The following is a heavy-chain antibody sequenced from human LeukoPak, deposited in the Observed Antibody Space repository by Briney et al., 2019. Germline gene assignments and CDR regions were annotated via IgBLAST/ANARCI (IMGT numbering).Heavy chain of an antibody. J-gene: IGHJ4*02. V-gene: IGHV4-59*01. D-gene: IGHD3-22*01. CDR2: IYYSGST. CDR1: GGSISSYY. CDR3: ARDRDSSGYYFDY. Sequence: SETLSLTCTVSGGSISSYYWSWIRQPPGKGLEWIGYIYYSGSTNYNPSLKSRVTISVDTSKNQFSLKLSSVTAPDTPVYYCARDRDSSGYYFDYWGQGTLVTVSS.